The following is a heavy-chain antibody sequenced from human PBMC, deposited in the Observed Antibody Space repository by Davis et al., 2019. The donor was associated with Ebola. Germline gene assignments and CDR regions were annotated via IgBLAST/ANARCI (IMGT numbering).Heavy chain of an antibody. CDR1: GFTVSSNY. CDR2: IYSGGST. CDR3: AKFRGYSGYLYYYYGMDV. V-gene: IGHV3-53*01. J-gene: IGHJ6*02. D-gene: IGHD5-12*01. Sequence: GESLKISCAASGFTVSSNYMSWVRQAPGKGLEWVSVIYSGGSTYYADSVEGRFTISRDNSKNTLYLQMNSLRAEDTAVYYCAKFRGYSGYLYYYYGMDVWGQGTTVTVSS.